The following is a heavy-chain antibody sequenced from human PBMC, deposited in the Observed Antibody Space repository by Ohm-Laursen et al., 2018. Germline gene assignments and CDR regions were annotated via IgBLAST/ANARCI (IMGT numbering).Heavy chain of an antibody. D-gene: IGHD5-18*01. CDR3: ARGRRGYSYGYGY. CDR1: GFTFSSYA. J-gene: IGHJ4*02. V-gene: IGHV3-11*01. CDR2: ISSSGSTI. Sequence: GSLRLSCSASGFTFSSYAMSWVRQAPGKGLEWVSYISSSGSTIYYADSVKGRFTISRDNAKNSLYLQMNSLRAEDTAVYYCARGRRGYSYGYGYWGQGTLVTVSS.